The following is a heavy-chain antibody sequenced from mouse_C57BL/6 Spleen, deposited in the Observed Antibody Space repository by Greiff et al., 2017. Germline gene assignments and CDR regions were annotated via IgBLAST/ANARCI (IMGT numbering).Heavy chain of an antibody. J-gene: IGHJ1*03. CDR1: GFTFSDYG. D-gene: IGHD1-1*01. CDR2: ISSGSSTI. Sequence: EVKLVESGGGLVKPGGSLKLSCAASGFTFSDYGMHWVRQAPEKGLEWVAYISSGSSTIYYADTVKGRFTISRDNAKNTLFLQMTSLRSEDTAMYYCAREYYGSSHWYFDVWGTGTTVTVSS. V-gene: IGHV5-17*01. CDR3: AREYYGSSHWYFDV.